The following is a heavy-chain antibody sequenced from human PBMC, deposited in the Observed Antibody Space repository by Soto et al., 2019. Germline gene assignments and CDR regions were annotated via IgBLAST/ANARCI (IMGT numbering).Heavy chain of an antibody. J-gene: IGHJ6*02. CDR1: GGSISSSSXX. V-gene: IGHV4-39*01. Sequence: QLQLQESGPGLVKPSETLSLTCTVSGGSISSSSXXXXXXXXXXXKGLEWIGSIYYSGSTYYNPSLKSRVTISVDTSKNQFSLKLSSVTAADTAVYYCARHSWLGGMDVWGQGTTVTVSS. CDR2: IYYSGST. CDR3: ARHSWLGGMDV. D-gene: IGHD3-9*01.